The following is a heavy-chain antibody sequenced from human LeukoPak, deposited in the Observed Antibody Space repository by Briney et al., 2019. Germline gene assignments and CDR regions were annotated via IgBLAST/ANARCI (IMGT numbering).Heavy chain of an antibody. V-gene: IGHV7-4-1*02. CDR2: INTNTGNP. Sequence: ASVKVSCKASGYTFTSYAMNWVRQAPGQGLEWMGWINTNTGNPTYAQGFTGRFVFSLDTSVSTAYLQISSLKAEDTAVYYCARESQEAKYYYYYYMDVWGKGTTVTVSS. CDR1: GYTFTSYA. J-gene: IGHJ6*03. CDR3: ARESQEAKYYYYYYMDV.